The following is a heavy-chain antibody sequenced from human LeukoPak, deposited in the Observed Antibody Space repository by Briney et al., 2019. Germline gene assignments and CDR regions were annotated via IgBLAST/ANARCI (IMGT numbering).Heavy chain of an antibody. CDR2: ISSSGSTI. Sequence: GGSLRLSCAASGLTFSDYYMSWIRQAPGKGLEWVSYISSSGSTIYYADSVKGRFTISRDNAKNSLYLQMNSLRAEDTAVYYCARGIAAAGTQWFDPWGQGTLVTVSS. J-gene: IGHJ5*02. V-gene: IGHV3-11*01. D-gene: IGHD6-13*01. CDR1: GLTFSDYY. CDR3: ARGIAAAGTQWFDP.